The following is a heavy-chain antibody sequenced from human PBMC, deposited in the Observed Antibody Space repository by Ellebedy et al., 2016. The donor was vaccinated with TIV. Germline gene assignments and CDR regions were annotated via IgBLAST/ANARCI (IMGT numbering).Heavy chain of an antibody. CDR3: ARHEYSSPALFDY. V-gene: IGHV1-46*04. Sequence: AASVKVSCKASGYTFTSYFMHWLRQAPGQGLEWMGIINPSGGSTTYAQKLQGRVTMTRDTSTSTVYMELSSLRSEDTAVYYCARHEYSSPALFDYWGQGTLVTVSS. CDR1: GYTFTSYF. J-gene: IGHJ4*02. D-gene: IGHD6-6*01. CDR2: INPSGGST.